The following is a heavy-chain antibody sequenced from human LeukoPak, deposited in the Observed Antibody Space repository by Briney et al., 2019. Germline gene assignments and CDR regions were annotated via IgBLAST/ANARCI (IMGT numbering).Heavy chain of an antibody. Sequence: GGSLRLSCAASGFTFSSYAMHWVRQAPGKGLEWVAVISYDGSNKYYADSVKGRFTISRDNSKNTLYLQMNSLRAEDTAVYYCARSGWEYRVKGIDYWGQGTLVTVSS. CDR3: ARSGWEYRVKGIDY. CDR2: ISYDGSNK. CDR1: GFTFSSYA. V-gene: IGHV3-30-3*01. J-gene: IGHJ4*02. D-gene: IGHD6-6*01.